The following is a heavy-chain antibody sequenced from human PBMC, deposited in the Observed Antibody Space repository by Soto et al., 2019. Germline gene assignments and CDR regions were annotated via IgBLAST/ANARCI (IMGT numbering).Heavy chain of an antibody. D-gene: IGHD2-2*01. CDR2: ISGSGGSS. V-gene: IGHV3-23*01. CDR1: GFTFSNYA. CDR3: AKKSTDSSGYSDY. Sequence: GGSLRLSCAASGFTFSNYAMTWVRQAPGKGLEWVSGISGSGGSSYYADSVKGRFTISRDNSKNTLNLQMDSLRAEDTAVYYCAKKSTDSSGYSDYWGQGTVVTVSS. J-gene: IGHJ4*02.